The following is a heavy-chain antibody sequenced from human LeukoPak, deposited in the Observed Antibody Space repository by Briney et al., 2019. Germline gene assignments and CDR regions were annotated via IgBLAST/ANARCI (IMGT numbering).Heavy chain of an antibody. Sequence: GGSLRLSCVVSGFTFSSYAMSWVRQAPGKGLEWVSAISGSGGSTYYADSVKGRFTISRDNSKNTLYLQMNSLRAEDTAVYYCAKVSRGPLRIPLYYFDYWGQGTLVTVSS. CDR3: AKVSRGPLRIPLYYFDY. V-gene: IGHV3-23*01. CDR1: GFTFSSYA. J-gene: IGHJ4*02. D-gene: IGHD3-10*01. CDR2: ISGSGGST.